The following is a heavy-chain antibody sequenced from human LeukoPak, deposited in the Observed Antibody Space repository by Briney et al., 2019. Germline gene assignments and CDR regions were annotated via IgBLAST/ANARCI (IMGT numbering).Heavy chain of an antibody. J-gene: IGHJ5*02. Sequence: GGSLRLSCAAYGFTFSSYGMHWVRQAPGKGLEWVAFIRYDGSNKYYADSVKGRFTISRDNSKNTLYLQMNSLRAEDTAVYYCANLPLTIAAFDPWGQGTLVTVSS. V-gene: IGHV3-30*02. CDR3: ANLPLTIAAFDP. CDR1: GFTFSSYG. D-gene: IGHD3-10*01. CDR2: IRYDGSNK.